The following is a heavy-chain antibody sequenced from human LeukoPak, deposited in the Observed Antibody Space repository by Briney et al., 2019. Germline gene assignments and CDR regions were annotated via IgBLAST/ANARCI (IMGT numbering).Heavy chain of an antibody. CDR2: ISGGGGNA. CDR1: GFTFRSYA. Sequence: PGGSLRLSCAASGFTFRSYAMSWVRRAPGKGLEWVSAISGGGGNAYYAQSVKGRFTISRDNSKNTLYLQMNRLRADDTAVYYCAKPDYGDYFFHNWGQGTLVTVSS. J-gene: IGHJ4*02. V-gene: IGHV3-23*01. D-gene: IGHD4-17*01. CDR3: AKPDYGDYFFHN.